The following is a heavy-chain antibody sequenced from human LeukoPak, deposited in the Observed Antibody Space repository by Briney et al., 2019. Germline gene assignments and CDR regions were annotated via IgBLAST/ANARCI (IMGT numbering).Heavy chain of an antibody. V-gene: IGHV1-2*02. Sequence: ASVKVSCKASGFTFTDYYTHWVRQAPGQGREWMVWINPNSGDTNSAQKFQNRVTMTRDTSISTAYMELSRLRSDDTAVYYCARAGNSGSLDYWGQGTLVTVSS. CDR3: ARAGNSGSLDY. D-gene: IGHD1-26*01. CDR2: INPNSGDT. CDR1: GFTFTDYY. J-gene: IGHJ4*02.